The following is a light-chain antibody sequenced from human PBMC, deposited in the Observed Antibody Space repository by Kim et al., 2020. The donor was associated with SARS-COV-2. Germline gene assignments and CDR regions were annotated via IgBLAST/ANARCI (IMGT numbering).Light chain of an antibody. CDR1: SGTITTRY. CDR3: QSSDPSSHWV. V-gene: IGLV6-57*04. Sequence: NFMLTQPHSVSQSPGKTVIISCTRSSGTITTRYVQWYQQLPGSAPTTVIYEDDRRPSGVPDRFSGSIDYSSNSASLTISGLKTEDEADYYCQSSDPSSHWVFGGGTQLTVL. J-gene: IGLJ3*02. CDR2: EDD.